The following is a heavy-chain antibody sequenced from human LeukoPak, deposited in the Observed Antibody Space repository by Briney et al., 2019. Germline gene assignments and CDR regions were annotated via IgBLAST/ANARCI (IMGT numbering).Heavy chain of an antibody. Sequence: GGSLRLSCAASGFNFNTYWMSWVRQAPGKGLEWVANIKQDGSEKVYVDSMKGRFTISRDNRKNSLSLQMNSLRAEDTAMYYCARLSAMLRGPEPIDYWGQGTLVTVSS. V-gene: IGHV3-7*01. CDR3: ARLSAMLRGPEPIDY. CDR2: IKQDGSEK. CDR1: GFNFNTYW. D-gene: IGHD3-10*01. J-gene: IGHJ4*01.